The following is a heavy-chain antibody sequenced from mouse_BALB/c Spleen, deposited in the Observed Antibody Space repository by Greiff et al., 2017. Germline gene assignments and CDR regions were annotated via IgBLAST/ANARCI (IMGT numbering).Heavy chain of an antibody. D-gene: IGHD2-4*01. CDR1: GYSFTSYY. CDR3: ARGGDYGYAMDY. V-gene: IGHV1S81*02. Sequence: VQLQQPGAELVKPGASVKLSCKASGYSFTSYYMYWVKQRPGQGLEWIGGINPSNGGTNFNEKFKSKATLTVDKSSSTAYMQLSSLTSEDSAVYYCARGGDYGYAMDYWGQGTSVTVSS. J-gene: IGHJ4*01. CDR2: INPSNGGT.